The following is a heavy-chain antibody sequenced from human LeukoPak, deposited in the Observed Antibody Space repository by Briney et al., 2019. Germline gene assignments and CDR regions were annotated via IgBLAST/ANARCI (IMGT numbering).Heavy chain of an antibody. V-gene: IGHV4-61*02. D-gene: IGHD1-26*01. J-gene: IGHJ4*02. CDR2: IYTSGST. CDR3: ARDDAGELHPRQLGGAFFDY. CDR1: GGSISSGSYY. Sequence: SQTLSLTCTVSGGSISSGSYYWSWIRQAAGKGLEWIGRIYTSGSTNYNPSLKSRVTISVDTSKNQFSLKLSSVTAADTAVYYCARDDAGELHPRQLGGAFFDYWGQGTLVTVSS.